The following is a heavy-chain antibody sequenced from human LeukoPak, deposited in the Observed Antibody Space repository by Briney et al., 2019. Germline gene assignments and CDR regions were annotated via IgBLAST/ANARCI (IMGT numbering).Heavy chain of an antibody. J-gene: IGHJ6*03. D-gene: IGHD2/OR15-2a*01. CDR1: GGSISSGGYY. V-gene: IGHV4-30-2*01. CDR2: IYHSGST. CDR3: ARGKGLFPVYFYYYYYMDV. Sequence: SETLSLTCTVSGGSISSGGYYWSWIRQPPGKGLEWIGYIYHSGSTYYNPSLKSRVTISVDRSKNQFSLKLSSVTAADTAVYYCARGKGLFPVYFYYYYYMDVWGKGTTVTVSS.